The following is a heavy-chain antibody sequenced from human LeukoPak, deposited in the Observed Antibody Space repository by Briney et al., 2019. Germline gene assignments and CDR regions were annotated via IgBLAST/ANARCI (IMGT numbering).Heavy chain of an antibody. D-gene: IGHD3-16*02. Sequence: ASVKVSCKVSGYTLTELSMHWVRQAPGKGLEWMGGFDTEDGETIYAQKFQGRVTMTEDTSTDTAYMELSSLRSEDTAVYYCAADILLRLGELSFSLDYWGQGTLVTVSS. CDR1: GYTLTELS. V-gene: IGHV1-24*01. CDR3: AADILLRLGELSFSLDY. CDR2: FDTEDGET. J-gene: IGHJ4*02.